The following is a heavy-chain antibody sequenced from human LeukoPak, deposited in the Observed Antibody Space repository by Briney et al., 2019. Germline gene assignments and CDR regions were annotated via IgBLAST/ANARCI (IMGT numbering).Heavy chain of an antibody. Sequence: GGSLRLSCAASGFTFDDYAMHWVRQAPGKGLEWVSGISWNSGTKGYADSVKGRFTISRDNAKNSLYLQMNSLRGEDAALYYCAVLHYYAMAVWGQGTTVTVSS. D-gene: IGHD2-8*01. CDR3: AVLHYYAMAV. V-gene: IGHV3-9*01. CDR2: ISWNSGTK. CDR1: GFTFDDYA. J-gene: IGHJ6*02.